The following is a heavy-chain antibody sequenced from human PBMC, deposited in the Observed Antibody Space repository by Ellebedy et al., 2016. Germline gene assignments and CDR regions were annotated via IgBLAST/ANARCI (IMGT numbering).Heavy chain of an antibody. V-gene: IGHV5-51*01. CDR3: ARGRGGFNVDY. CDR2: FYPGDSDI. D-gene: IGHD5-24*01. CDR1: GYSFTSYW. J-gene: IGHJ4*02. Sequence: KVSCXGSGYSFTSYWIGWVRQMSGKGLEWMGIFYPGDSDIRYSPSFQGQVTISADKSISTAYLQWSSLKASDTAMYYCARGRGGFNVDYWGQGTLVTVSS.